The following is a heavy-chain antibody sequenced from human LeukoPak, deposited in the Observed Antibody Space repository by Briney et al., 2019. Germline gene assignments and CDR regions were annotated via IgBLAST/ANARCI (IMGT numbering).Heavy chain of an antibody. V-gene: IGHV2-5*02. J-gene: IGHJ4*02. D-gene: IGHD3-10*01. Sequence: KESGPTLGKPTQTLTLTCTFSGFSLSTSGVGVGWIRQPPGKALEWLALIYWDDDKRYSPSLESRLTLTKDTSKNQVVLKMTNMDPVDTATYYCAGGSGRTFDYWGQGTLVTVSS. CDR2: IYWDDDK. CDR1: GFSLSTSGVG. CDR3: AGGSGRTFDY.